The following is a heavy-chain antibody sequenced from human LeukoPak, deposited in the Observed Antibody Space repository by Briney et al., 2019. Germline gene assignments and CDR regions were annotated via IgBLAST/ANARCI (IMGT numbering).Heavy chain of an antibody. V-gene: IGHV4-59*01. CDR1: GGSISSYY. Sequence: PSETLSLTCTVSGGSISSYYWSWIRQPPGKGLEWIGYIYYSGSTNYNPSPKSRVTISVDTSKNQFSLKLSSVTAADTAVYYCARSLRYMDVWGKGTTVTVSS. CDR2: IYYSGST. J-gene: IGHJ6*03. CDR3: ARSLRYMDV.